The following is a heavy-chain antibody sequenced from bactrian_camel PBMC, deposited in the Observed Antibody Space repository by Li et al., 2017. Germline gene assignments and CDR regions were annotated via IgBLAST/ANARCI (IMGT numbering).Heavy chain of an antibody. Sequence: HVQLVESGGGSVQAGGSLRLSCEASDYSFSHYWAWFRQAPGKEREGVALIYTNGGSTYYADSAKGRFTISRDNAKDTLYLQMNSLKIEDTAVYYCALGSSRQATMTARGKGTQVTVS. V-gene: IGHV3S1*01. CDR2: IYTNGGST. J-gene: IGHJ4*01. CDR1: DYSFSHYW. D-gene: IGHD3*01.